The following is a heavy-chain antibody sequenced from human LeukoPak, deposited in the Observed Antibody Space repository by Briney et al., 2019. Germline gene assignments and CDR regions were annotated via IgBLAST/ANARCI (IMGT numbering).Heavy chain of an antibody. CDR1: GYTFTSYD. D-gene: IGHD3-9*01. Sequence: GASVKVSCKASGYTFTSYDINWVRQATGQGLEWMGWMNPNSGNTGYAQKFQGRVTMTRNTSISTAYMELSSLRSEDTAVYYCARGGLRYFDWLSQNYYYYYYMDVWGKGTTVTISS. J-gene: IGHJ6*03. V-gene: IGHV1-8*01. CDR2: MNPNSGNT. CDR3: ARGGLRYFDWLSQNYYYYYYMDV.